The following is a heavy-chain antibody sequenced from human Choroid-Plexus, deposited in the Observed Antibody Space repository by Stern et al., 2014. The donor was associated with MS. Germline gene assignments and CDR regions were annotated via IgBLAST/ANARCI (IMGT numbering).Heavy chain of an antibody. Sequence: VQLVESGGGVVQPGRPLRLSCAASGFTFSIFGMHWVRQAPGKGLEWVADAQSFEGRVTVTRDTSTTTVYMELSSLRSEDSAVYYCTLVSVVAGASDGFDPWGQGTRVTVSS. J-gene: IGHJ5*02. D-gene: IGHD4/OR15-4a*01. CDR1: GFTFSIFG. CDR3: TLVSVVAGASDGFDP. V-gene: IGHV3-30*03.